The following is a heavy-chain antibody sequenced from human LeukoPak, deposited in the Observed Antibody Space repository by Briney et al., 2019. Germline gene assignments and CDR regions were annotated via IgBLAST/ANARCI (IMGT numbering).Heavy chain of an antibody. V-gene: IGHV4-38-2*01. D-gene: IGHD3-22*01. CDR3: ARAPRDSSSSNYMRRFDY. CDR2: IYHSGST. CDR1: GYSISSDNY. Sequence: SETLSLTCAVSGYSISSDNYWVWIRRHPGQGLEWTGGIYHSGSTYYNPSLKSRVTMSVDTSKNQFSLKLSSVTAADTAVYYCARAPRDSSSSNYMRRFDYWGQGTLVSVSS. J-gene: IGHJ4*02.